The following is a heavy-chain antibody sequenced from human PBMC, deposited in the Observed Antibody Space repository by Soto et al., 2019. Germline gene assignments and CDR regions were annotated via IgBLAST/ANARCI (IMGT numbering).Heavy chain of an antibody. J-gene: IGHJ6*02. V-gene: IGHV3-21*01. D-gene: IGHD2-2*01. CDR3: ARADIVVVPDSYYYYGMDV. Sequence: EVQLVESGGGLVKPGGSLRLSCAASGFTFSSYSMNWVRQAAGKGLEWVSSISSSSSYIYYAHSVKGRFTISRDNAKNSLYLQMNSLRAEDTAVYYCARADIVVVPDSYYYYGMDVWGQGTTVTVSS. CDR1: GFTFSSYS. CDR2: ISSSSSYI.